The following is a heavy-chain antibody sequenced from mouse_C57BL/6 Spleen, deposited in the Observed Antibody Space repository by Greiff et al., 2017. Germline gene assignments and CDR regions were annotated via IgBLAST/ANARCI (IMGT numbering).Heavy chain of an antibody. V-gene: IGHV1-55*01. D-gene: IGHD2-5*01. CDR2: IYPGSGST. Sequence: QVQLQQPGAELVKPGASVKMSCKASGYTFTSYWITWVKQRPGQGLEWIGDIYPGSGSTNYNEKFKSKATLTVDTSSSPAYMQLSSLTSEDSAVYYCARSGYSNYGFAYWGQGTLVTVSA. CDR3: ARSGYSNYGFAY. J-gene: IGHJ3*01. CDR1: GYTFTSYW.